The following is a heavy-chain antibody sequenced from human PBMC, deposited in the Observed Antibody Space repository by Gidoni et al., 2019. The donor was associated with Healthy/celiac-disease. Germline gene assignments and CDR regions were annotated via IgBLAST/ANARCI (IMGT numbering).Heavy chain of an antibody. J-gene: IGHJ5*02. D-gene: IGHD3-10*01. CDR3: ARNGLIEGLQDGLYNWFDP. CDR2: INWNGCST. V-gene: IGHV3-20*01. CDR1: GFPFDDYG. Sequence: EVQLVESGGGVVRPGGSLRLSCAASGFPFDDYGMSWVRQAPGKGLGWVSGINWNGCSTGYADSVKGRFTISRDNAKNSLYLQMNSLRAEDTALYHCARNGLIEGLQDGLYNWFDPWGQGTQVTVSS.